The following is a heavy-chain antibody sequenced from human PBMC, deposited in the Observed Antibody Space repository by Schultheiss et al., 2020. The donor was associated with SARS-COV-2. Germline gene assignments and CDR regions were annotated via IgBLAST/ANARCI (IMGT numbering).Heavy chain of an antibody. CDR1: GGSISSYY. CDR3: ARDSWAVVPAAGVRPALSPAFDP. CDR2: IYYSGST. Sequence: SETLSLTCTVSGGSISSYYWGWIRQPPGKGLEWIGSIYYSGSTYYNPSLKSRVTISVDTSKNQFSLKLSSVTAADTAVYYCARDSWAVVPAAGVRPALSPAFDPWGQGTLVTVSS. V-gene: IGHV4-39*07. D-gene: IGHD2-2*01. J-gene: IGHJ5*02.